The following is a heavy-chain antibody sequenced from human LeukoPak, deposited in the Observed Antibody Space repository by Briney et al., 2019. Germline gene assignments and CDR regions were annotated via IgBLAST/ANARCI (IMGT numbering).Heavy chain of an antibody. D-gene: IGHD4-23*01. CDR3: ARMEAPNSLYNWFDP. CDR1: GDSISSGPYY. Sequence: SETLSLTCTVSGDSISSGPYYWGWIRQPPGKGLQWIGNIYYGENTYYNPSLKSRVTISIDTSNNQFYLKLSSLTAADTAVYYCARMEAPNSLYNWFDPWGQGTLVTVSS. J-gene: IGHJ5*02. CDR2: IYYGENT. V-gene: IGHV4-39*01.